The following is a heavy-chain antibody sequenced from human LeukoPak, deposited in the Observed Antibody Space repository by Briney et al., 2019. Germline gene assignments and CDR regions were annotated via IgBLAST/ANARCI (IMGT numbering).Heavy chain of an antibody. CDR3: ARLYSYGSFYFDY. D-gene: IGHD5-18*01. CDR2: ISGSGSNT. V-gene: IGHV3-23*01. CDR1: GFTFSNYA. J-gene: IGHJ4*02. Sequence: AGGSLRLSCTASGFTFSNYAMTWVRQAPGKGLEWVSGISGSGSNTYYADSVKGRFTISRDNSKNTQYLQMNSLRAEDTAVYYCARLYSYGSFYFDYWGQGTLVTVSS.